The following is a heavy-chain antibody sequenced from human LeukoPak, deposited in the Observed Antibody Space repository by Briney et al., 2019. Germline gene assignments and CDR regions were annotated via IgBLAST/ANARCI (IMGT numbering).Heavy chain of an antibody. V-gene: IGHV1-18*01. D-gene: IGHD3-9*01. CDR3: AREWWGYDVLTGDNWFDP. J-gene: IGHJ5*02. Sequence: ASVKVSCKASGYPLTTYGINWVRQAPGQGLEWMGWMSTYNSDTNYAQKFQGRVTMTTDTSTSTAYIELRSLTSDDTAAYYCAREWWGYDVLTGDNWFDPWGQGTLVTVSS. CDR1: GYPLTTYG. CDR2: MSTYNSDT.